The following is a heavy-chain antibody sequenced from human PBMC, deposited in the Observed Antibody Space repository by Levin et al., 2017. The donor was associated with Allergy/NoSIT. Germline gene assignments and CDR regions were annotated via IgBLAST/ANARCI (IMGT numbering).Heavy chain of an antibody. D-gene: IGHD4-17*01. Sequence: GESLKISCKASGYTFTGYYMHWVRQAPGQGLEWMGWINPNSGGTNYAQKFQGRVTLTRDTSISTAYMELSRLRSDDTAVYYCAREPTVTGPLPGYWGQGTLVTVSS. V-gene: IGHV1-2*02. J-gene: IGHJ4*02. CDR2: INPNSGGT. CDR3: AREPTVTGPLPGY. CDR1: GYTFTGYY.